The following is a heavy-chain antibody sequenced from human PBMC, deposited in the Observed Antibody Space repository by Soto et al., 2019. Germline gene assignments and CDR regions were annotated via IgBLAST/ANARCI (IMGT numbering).Heavy chain of an antibody. CDR1: GDTVPSSSAS. Sequence: SQTLSLTCAISGDTVPSSSASWHWIRQSPSRGLEWLGRTYYRSKWYNDYAASVNSRITINPDTSKNQFSLQMGSVTPEDTAGYYCARSYHWNYMNRGQGTQVSVTS. J-gene: IGHJ4*02. CDR2: TYYRSKWYN. V-gene: IGHV6-1*01. CDR3: ARSYHWNYMN. D-gene: IGHD1-7*01.